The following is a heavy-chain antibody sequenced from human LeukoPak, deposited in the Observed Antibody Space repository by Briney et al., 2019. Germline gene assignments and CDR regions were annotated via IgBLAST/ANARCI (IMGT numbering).Heavy chain of an antibody. V-gene: IGHV3-74*01. J-gene: IGHJ3*01. D-gene: IGHD2-21*02. Sequence: TGGSLRLSCAASGFAFSSNWMHWVRQTPGKGLVWVSRINSGGSGTSYADSVEGRFTISRDNAKNTLYLQMNGLRAEDTAVYYCARDSNVVVTAIADDAFDVWGQGTMVTVSS. CDR2: INSGGSGT. CDR3: ARDSNVVVTAIADDAFDV. CDR1: GFAFSSNW.